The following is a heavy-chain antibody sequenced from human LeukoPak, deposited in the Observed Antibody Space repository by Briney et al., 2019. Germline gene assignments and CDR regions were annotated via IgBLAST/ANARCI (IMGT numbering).Heavy chain of an antibody. D-gene: IGHD1-26*01. CDR2: IYYSGST. CDR3: ARVGGSNHYYYGMDV. CDR1: GGSISSYY. V-gene: IGHV4-59*01. J-gene: IGHJ6*02. Sequence: SETLSLTCTVSGGSISSYYWSWIRQPPGKGLEWIGYIYYSGSTNYNPSLKSRVTISVDTSKNQFSLKLSSVTSANTAVYYCARVGGSNHYYYGMDVWGQGTTVTVSS.